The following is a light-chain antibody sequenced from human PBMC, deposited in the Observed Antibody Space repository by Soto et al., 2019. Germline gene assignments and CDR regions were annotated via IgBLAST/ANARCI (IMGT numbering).Light chain of an antibody. CDR3: QQYNNWPGWA. CDR2: GAS. Sequence: EIVMTQSPATLSVSPGEGVTLSCRASQSISSNLAWYQQEPGQAPRLLIYGASTRATGIPARFSGSGSGTEFTLTISSLQSEDFAVYYCQQYNNWPGWAFGQGTKVEIK. CDR1: QSISSN. V-gene: IGKV3-15*01. J-gene: IGKJ1*01.